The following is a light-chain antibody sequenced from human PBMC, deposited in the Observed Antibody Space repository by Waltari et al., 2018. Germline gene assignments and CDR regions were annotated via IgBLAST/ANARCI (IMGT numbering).Light chain of an antibody. Sequence: FILTQPHSVSESPGKTVTISCTRSSGSIAGDYVQWYQQRPGGVPHIVIYEDAQRPSGVPVPFSGSIDRSSNSASRTISGLKTEDEADYYCQSFDSSNQAWVFGGGTELTVL. J-gene: IGLJ3*02. CDR2: EDA. CDR1: SGSIAGDY. CDR3: QSFDSSNQAWV. V-gene: IGLV6-57*03.